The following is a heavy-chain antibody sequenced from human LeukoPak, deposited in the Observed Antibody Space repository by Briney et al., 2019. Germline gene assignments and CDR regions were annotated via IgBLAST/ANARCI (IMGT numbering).Heavy chain of an antibody. J-gene: IGHJ5*02. V-gene: IGHV5-51*01. D-gene: IGHD1-26*01. CDR2: IYPGDSDT. CDR3: ARHFRFSVGAWYWFDP. Sequence: GESLKISCKGSGYNFANYWIGWVRQMPGKGLEWMGVIYPGDSDTRYSPSFQGQVTISVDTSISTAYLQWSSLRASDTAMYYCARHFRFSVGAWYWFDPWGQGTLVTVSS. CDR1: GYNFANYW.